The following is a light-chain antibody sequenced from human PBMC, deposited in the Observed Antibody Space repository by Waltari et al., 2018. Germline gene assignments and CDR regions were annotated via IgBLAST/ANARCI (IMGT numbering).Light chain of an antibody. CDR2: KAS. Sequence: DIQMTQSPSSLSASVGDRVTITCRASQSISNWLAWYQQKPGKAPILLIYKASTLKSGAPSRFSGSGSGTQFTLTISSLQPGDFATYYCQQYNTYSSFGQGTKLEIK. V-gene: IGKV1-5*03. CDR3: QQYNTYSS. J-gene: IGKJ2*01. CDR1: QSISNW.